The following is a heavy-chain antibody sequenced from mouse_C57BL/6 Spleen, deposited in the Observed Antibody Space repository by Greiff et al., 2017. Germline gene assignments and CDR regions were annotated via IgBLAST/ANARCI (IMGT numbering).Heavy chain of an antibody. D-gene: IGHD2-1*01. Sequence: EVQVVESGGDLVKPGGSLKLSCAASGFTFSSYGMSWVRQTPDKRLEWVATISSGGSYTYYPDSVKGRFTISRDNAKNTLYLQMSSLKSEDTAMYYCARYGNYAMDYWGQGTSVTVSS. J-gene: IGHJ4*01. CDR2: ISSGGSYT. CDR3: ARYGNYAMDY. V-gene: IGHV5-6*01. CDR1: GFTFSSYG.